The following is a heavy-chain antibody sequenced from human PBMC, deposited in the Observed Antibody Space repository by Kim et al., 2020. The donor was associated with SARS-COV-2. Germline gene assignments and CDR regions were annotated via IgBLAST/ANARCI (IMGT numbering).Heavy chain of an antibody. D-gene: IGHD3-22*01. V-gene: IGHV3-30*04. CDR2: ISYDGSNK. J-gene: IGHJ4*02. CDR1: GFTFSSYA. CDR3: ARDQDSSGYLLDY. Sequence: GGSLRLSCAASGFTFSSYAMHWVRQAPGKGLEWVAVISYDGSNKYYADSVKGRFTISRDNSKNTLYLQMNSLRAEDTAVYYCARDQDSSGYLLDYWGQGTLVTVSS.